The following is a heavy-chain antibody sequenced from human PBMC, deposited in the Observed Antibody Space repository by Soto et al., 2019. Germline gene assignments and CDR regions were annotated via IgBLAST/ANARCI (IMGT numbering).Heavy chain of an antibody. V-gene: IGHV3-43*01. Sequence: AGSLRLSCAASGFTFDDYTMHWVRQAPGKGLEWVSLISWDGGSTYYADSVKGRFTISRDNSKNSLYLQMNSLRTEDTALYYCAKDIAASGWYSLDYWGQGTLVTVSS. CDR3: AKDIAASGWYSLDY. J-gene: IGHJ4*02. CDR2: ISWDGGST. D-gene: IGHD6-19*01. CDR1: GFTFDDYT.